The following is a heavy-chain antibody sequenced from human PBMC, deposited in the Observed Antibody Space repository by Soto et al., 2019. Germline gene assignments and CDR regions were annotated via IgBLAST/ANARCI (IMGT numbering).Heavy chain of an antibody. J-gene: IGHJ4*02. V-gene: IGHV3-48*03. D-gene: IGHD6-13*01. CDR3: ARELAAAGSFDY. CDR2: ISTSGSTI. Sequence: PGSSLRLSCAASGFSFSRYEMNWVRQAPGKGLEWISYISTSGSTIYYADSVKGRFTISRDNAKNSLYLQMNSLRAEDTAVYYCARELAAAGSFDYWGQGTLVTVSS. CDR1: GFSFSRYE.